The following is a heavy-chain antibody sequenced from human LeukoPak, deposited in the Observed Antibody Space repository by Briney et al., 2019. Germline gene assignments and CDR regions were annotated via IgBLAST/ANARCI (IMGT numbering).Heavy chain of an antibody. V-gene: IGHV1-2*02. CDR1: GYTFTGYY. Sequence: ASVKVSCKASGYTFTGYYMHWVRQAPGQGLEWMGWINPNSGGTNYAQKFQGRVTMTRDTSISTAYMELSRLRSDDTAVYYCARESGGYCSSTSCYTSYWFDPWGQGTLVTVSS. CDR2: INPNSGGT. J-gene: IGHJ5*02. CDR3: ARESGGYCSSTSCYTSYWFDP. D-gene: IGHD2-2*02.